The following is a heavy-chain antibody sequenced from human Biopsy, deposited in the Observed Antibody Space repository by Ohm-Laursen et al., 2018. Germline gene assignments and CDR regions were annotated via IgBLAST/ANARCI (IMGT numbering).Heavy chain of an antibody. D-gene: IGHD2-2*01. CDR1: GGSVSDSFHF. V-gene: IGHV4-61*01. Sequence: TLSLTCTVSGGSVSDSFHFWSWIRQPPGKGLVWLGDVYYSGTTNYNPSLKSRLTISVDTSKNQFSLNLNSVTAADTHVYFCARDVKRYCSGTSCYSGYFGMDVWGQGTTVTVS. CDR3: ARDVKRYCSGTSCYSGYFGMDV. CDR2: VYYSGTT. J-gene: IGHJ6*02.